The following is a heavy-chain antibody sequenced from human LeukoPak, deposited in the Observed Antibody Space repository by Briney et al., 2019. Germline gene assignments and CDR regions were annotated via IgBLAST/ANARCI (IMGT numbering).Heavy chain of an antibody. Sequence: GGSLRLSCVASGFIFSSYGMHWVRQAPGRGLEWVAFIRYDGNNKYYAESVKGRFTISRDNSKNTLYLQMNSLSVEDTAVYYCTKKVSGNYCFDHWGQGTLVTVSS. V-gene: IGHV3-30*02. CDR1: GFIFSSYG. J-gene: IGHJ4*02. CDR2: IRYDGNNK. D-gene: IGHD6-19*01. CDR3: TKKVSGNYCFDH.